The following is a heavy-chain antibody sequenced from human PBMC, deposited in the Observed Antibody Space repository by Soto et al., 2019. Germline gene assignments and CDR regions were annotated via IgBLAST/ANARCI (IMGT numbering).Heavy chain of an antibody. J-gene: IGHJ4*02. CDR2: ISSSGNTV. CDR3: ARDSRVYYGSGSSVDG. V-gene: IGHV3-11*01. Sequence: GGSLRLSCAASGFTFSDYYMSWIRQAPGKGLEWISYISSSGNTVYYADSVEGRFTISRDNAQNSLYLQMNNLGAEDTAVYYCARDSRVYYGSGSSVDGWGQGTLVTVSS. D-gene: IGHD3-10*01. CDR1: GFTFSDYY.